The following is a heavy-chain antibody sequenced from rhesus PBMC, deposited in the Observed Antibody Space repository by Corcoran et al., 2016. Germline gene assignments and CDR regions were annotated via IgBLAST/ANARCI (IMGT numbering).Heavy chain of an antibody. CDR2: NRWSGGST. CDR1: GFTFDDYA. V-gene: IGHV3-201*01. J-gene: IGHJ4*01. CDR3: ARIGYSGYSYVDY. D-gene: IGHD5-30*01. Sequence: EVQLVESGGGVVQPGGSLRLSCAASGFTFDDYAMHWVRQAPGKGLEWVFGNRWSGGSTYYADSVKGRFTISRDNAKNSLYLQRGSLRAEDTALYYCARIGYSGYSYVDYWGQGVLVTVSS.